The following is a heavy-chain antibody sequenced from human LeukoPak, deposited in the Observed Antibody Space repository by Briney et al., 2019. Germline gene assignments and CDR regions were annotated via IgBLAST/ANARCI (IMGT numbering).Heavy chain of an antibody. CDR1: GGSISNYY. D-gene: IGHD4-17*01. CDR3: ASAAVTTSRHFQH. CDR2: IYNSGHT. V-gene: IGHV4-59*01. Sequence: SETLSLTCTVSGGSISNYYWSWIRQPPGKGLEWIGYIYNSGHTNYNPSLKSRVTISEDTSKNQLSLKLSSVTTADTAVYYCASAAVTTSRHFQHWGQGTLVTVSS. J-gene: IGHJ1*01.